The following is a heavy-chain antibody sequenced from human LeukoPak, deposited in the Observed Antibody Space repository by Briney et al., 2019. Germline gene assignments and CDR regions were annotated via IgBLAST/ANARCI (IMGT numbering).Heavy chain of an antibody. J-gene: IGHJ6*03. Sequence: GGSLRLSCAASGFTFSTYNMNWVRQAPGKGLEWVSSITSSSSYIYYADSVKGRFTISRDNAKNSLYLQMNSLRAEDTAVYYCARVMTGYPFYYYYMDVWGKGTTVTVSS. CDR3: ARVMTGYPFYYYYMDV. D-gene: IGHD3-9*01. V-gene: IGHV3-21*01. CDR2: ITSSSSYI. CDR1: GFTFSTYN.